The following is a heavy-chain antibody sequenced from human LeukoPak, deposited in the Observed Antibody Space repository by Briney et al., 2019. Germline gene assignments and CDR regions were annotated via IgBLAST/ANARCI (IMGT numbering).Heavy chain of an antibody. V-gene: IGHV4-34*01. CDR3: ARVLVVPAATPYSIPPGGPGSGMDV. CDR2: INHSGST. D-gene: IGHD2-2*01. Sequence: PSETLSLTCAVYGGSFSGYYWSWIRQPPGKGLEWIGEINHSGSTSYNPSLKSRVTISVDTSKNQFSLKLSSVTAADTAVYYCARVLVVPAATPYSIPPGGPGSGMDVWGQGTTVTVSS. J-gene: IGHJ6*02. CDR1: GGSFSGYY.